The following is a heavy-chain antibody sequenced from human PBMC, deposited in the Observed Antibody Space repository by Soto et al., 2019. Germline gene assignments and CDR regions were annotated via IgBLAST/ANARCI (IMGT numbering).Heavy chain of an antibody. D-gene: IGHD2-15*01. V-gene: IGHV1-18*01. CDR2: ISAYNGNT. Sequence: QVQLVQSGAEVKKPGASVKVSCKASGYTFTTYGISWVRQAPGQGLEWMGWISAYNGNTNSAQKLQGRVTMTTDTSTSTAYMELRCLRSDDTAVYYCARDSVYCSGDSCYPFDYWGQGTLVTVSS. CDR3: ARDSVYCSGDSCYPFDY. CDR1: GYTFTTYG. J-gene: IGHJ4*02.